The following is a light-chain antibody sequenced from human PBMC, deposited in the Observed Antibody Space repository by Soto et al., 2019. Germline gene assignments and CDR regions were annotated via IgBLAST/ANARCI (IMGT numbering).Light chain of an antibody. Sequence: QSALTQPASVSGSPGQSITISCTGTSSDVGGYNYVSWYQQHPGKAPKIMIYDVSSRPSGVPLRFSGSKSGNTASLTISGLQAEDEADYYCSSYTSSSTLLFGGGTKLTVL. CDR2: DVS. CDR3: SSYTSSSTLL. J-gene: IGLJ2*01. V-gene: IGLV2-14*03. CDR1: SSDVGGYNY.